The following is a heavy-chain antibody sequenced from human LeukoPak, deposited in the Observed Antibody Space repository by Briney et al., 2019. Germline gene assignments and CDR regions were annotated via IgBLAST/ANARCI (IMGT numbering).Heavy chain of an antibody. CDR2: IIPIFGTA. D-gene: IGHD3-22*01. CDR3: ARALKNYYDSSGWFY. J-gene: IGHJ4*02. CDR1: GGTFSSYA. V-gene: IGHV1-69*01. Sequence: GASVKVSFKASGGTFSSYAISWVRQAPGQGLEWMGGIIPIFGTANYAQKFQGRVTITADESTSTAYMELSSLRSEDTAVYYCARALKNYYDSSGWFYWGQGTLVTVSS.